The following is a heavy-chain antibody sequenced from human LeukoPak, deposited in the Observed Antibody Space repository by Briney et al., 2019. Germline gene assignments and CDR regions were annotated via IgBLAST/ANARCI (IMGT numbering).Heavy chain of an antibody. CDR3: AKGPTTVTTAFDY. CDR1: GFTFSNHA. CDR2: ISASGGGT. V-gene: IGHV3-23*01. J-gene: IGHJ4*02. D-gene: IGHD4-17*01. Sequence: GGSLRLSCAASGFTFSNHAMSWVRQAQGKGLEWVSSISASGGGTYYADAVKGRFTISRDNSKNTLYLQMNSLRAEDTAVYYCAKGPTTVTTAFDYWGQGTLVSVSS.